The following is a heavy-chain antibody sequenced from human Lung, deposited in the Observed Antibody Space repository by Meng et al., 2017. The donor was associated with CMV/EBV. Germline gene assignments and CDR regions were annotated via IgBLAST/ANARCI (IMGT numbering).Heavy chain of an antibody. D-gene: IGHD3-10*01. V-gene: IGHV3-21*01. CDR3: ARDREVRNFDY. CDR1: RFTFSSYS. Sequence: EVQLVESGGGLVKPGGSLRLSCAASRFTFSSYSMNWVRQAPGKGLEWVSSISSSSSYIYYADSVKGRFTISRDNAKNSLYLQMNSLRAEDTAVYYCARDREVRNFDYWGQGTLVTVSS. J-gene: IGHJ4*02. CDR2: ISSSSSYI.